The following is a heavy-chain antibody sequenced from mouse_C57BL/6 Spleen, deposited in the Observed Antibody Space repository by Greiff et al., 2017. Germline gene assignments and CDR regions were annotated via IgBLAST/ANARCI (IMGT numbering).Heavy chain of an antibody. J-gene: IGHJ4*01. CDR2: IDPSDSYT. D-gene: IGHD1-1*02. Sequence: QVQLQQPGAELVKPGASVKLSCKASGYTFTSYWMQWVKQRPGQGLEWIGEIDPSDSYTNYNQKFKGKATLTVDTASSTAYMQLSSLTSEDSSVYYCARNYGYYAMDYGGQGTSVTVSS. V-gene: IGHV1-50*01. CDR1: GYTFTSYW. CDR3: ARNYGYYAMDY.